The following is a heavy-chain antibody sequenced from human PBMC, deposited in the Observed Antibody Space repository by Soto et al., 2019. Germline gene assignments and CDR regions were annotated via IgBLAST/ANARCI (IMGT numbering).Heavy chain of an antibody. CDR3: ARLVVAGITYYFAS. D-gene: IGHD2-15*01. V-gene: IGHV2-5*02. J-gene: IGHJ4*02. Sequence: QITLKESGPTLVKPTQTLTLTCTFSGFSLSSSGVGVGWIRQPPGKALEWLTFIYWDDDKRYSPSLKSRLTITKDTSKNQVVLTLTTMDPVDTATYCCARLVVAGITYYFASWGQGTLLTVSS. CDR1: GFSLSSSGVG. CDR2: IYWDDDK.